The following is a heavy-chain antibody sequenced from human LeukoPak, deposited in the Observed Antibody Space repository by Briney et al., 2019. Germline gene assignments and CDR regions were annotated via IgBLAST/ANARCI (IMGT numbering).Heavy chain of an antibody. D-gene: IGHD3-10*01. V-gene: IGHV3-7*03. Sequence: GGSLRLSCAASGFTFSSYWMSWVRQAPGKGLEWVANIKQDGSEKYYVDSVKGRFTISRDNAKGSLYPQMNNLRTEDTALYYCAKDKAQAYYASGSLVLWGQGTLVTVSS. J-gene: IGHJ4*02. CDR3: AKDKAQAYYASGSLVL. CDR2: IKQDGSEK. CDR1: GFTFSSYW.